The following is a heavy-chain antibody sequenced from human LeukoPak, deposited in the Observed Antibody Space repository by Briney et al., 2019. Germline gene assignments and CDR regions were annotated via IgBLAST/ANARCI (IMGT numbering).Heavy chain of an antibody. CDR2: ISGSGGST. J-gene: IGHJ5*02. D-gene: IGHD3-22*01. CDR3: AQTGYYDSSGYPKGNWFDP. V-gene: IGHV3-23*01. CDR1: GFTFSSYA. Sequence: GESLRLSCAASGFTFSSYAMSWVRQAPGKGLEWVSAISGSGGSTYYADSVKGRFTISRDNSKDTLYLQMNSLRAEDTAVYYCAQTGYYDSSGYPKGNWFDPWGQGTLVTVSS.